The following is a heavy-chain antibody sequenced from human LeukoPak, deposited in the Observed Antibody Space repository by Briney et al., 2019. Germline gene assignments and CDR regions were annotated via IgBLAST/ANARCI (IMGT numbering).Heavy chain of an antibody. V-gene: IGHV3-20*04. D-gene: IGHD3-22*01. J-gene: IGHJ4*02. Sequence: GGSLRLSCTASGFTFGDYGMSWVRQAPGKGLEWVSGINWNGGSTGYADSVKGRFTISRDNAKNSLYLQMNSLRAEDTALYYCARGYYDSSGYYPFDYWGQGTLVTVSS. CDR2: INWNGGST. CDR3: ARGYYDSSGYYPFDY. CDR1: GFTFGDYG.